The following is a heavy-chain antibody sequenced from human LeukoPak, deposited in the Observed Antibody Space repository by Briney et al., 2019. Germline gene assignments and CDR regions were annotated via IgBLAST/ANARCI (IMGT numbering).Heavy chain of an antibody. CDR3: AKDGGLWVSAHWGDS. V-gene: IGHV3-23*01. CDR1: GLTVSSNY. CDR2: ITTSDGNT. D-gene: IGHD7-27*01. Sequence: GGSLRLSCAASGLTVSSNYMSWVRQAPGKGLEWVSTITTSDGNTYYADSVKGRFTVSRDNSKNTLFLRMNSLRAEDTAVYYCAKDGGLWVSAHWGDSWGRGTLVTVSS. J-gene: IGHJ4*02.